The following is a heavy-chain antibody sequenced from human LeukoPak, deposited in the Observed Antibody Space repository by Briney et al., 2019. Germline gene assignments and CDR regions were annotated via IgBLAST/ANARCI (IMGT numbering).Heavy chain of an antibody. J-gene: IGHJ4*02. CDR3: ARRYPDYGDYDY. D-gene: IGHD4-17*01. CDR2: INPNSGGT. Sequence: ASVKVSCKASGYTFTGYYMHWVRQAPGQGLEWMEWINPNSGGTNYAQKFQGRVTMTRDTSISTAYMELSRLRPDDTAVYYCARRYPDYGDYDYWGQGTLVTVSS. V-gene: IGHV1-2*02. CDR1: GYTFTGYY.